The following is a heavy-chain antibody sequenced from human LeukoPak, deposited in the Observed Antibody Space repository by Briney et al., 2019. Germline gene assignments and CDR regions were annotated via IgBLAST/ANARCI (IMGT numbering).Heavy chain of an antibody. J-gene: IGHJ4*02. V-gene: IGHV3-23*01. Sequence: PGGSLRLSCAASGFTFSSYAMSWVRQAPGKGLEWVSAISGSGGSTYYADPVKGRFTISRDNSKNTLFVQMNSLRAEDTAVYYCARGWGSSYYFDYWGQGTLVTVSS. CDR2: ISGSGGST. CDR1: GFTFSSYA. CDR3: ARGWGSSYYFDY. D-gene: IGHD3-16*01.